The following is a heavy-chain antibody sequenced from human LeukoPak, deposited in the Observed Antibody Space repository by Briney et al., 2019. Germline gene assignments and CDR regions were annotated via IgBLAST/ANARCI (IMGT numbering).Heavy chain of an antibody. CDR2: INVKSGAT. CDR1: GYTFIDYY. CDR3: ARVGRESSTGWLDY. V-gene: IGHV1-2*06. D-gene: IGHD6-19*01. Sequence: ASVKVSCKASGYTFIDYYFNWVRQAPGQGPEWMGRINVKSGATDYAQKFQGRVTVTRDTSISTAYMELSSLRSDDTAVYYCARVGRESSTGWLDYWGQGTLVTVAS. J-gene: IGHJ4*02.